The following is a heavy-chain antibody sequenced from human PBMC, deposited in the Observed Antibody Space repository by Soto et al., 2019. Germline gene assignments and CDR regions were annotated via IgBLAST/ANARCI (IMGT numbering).Heavy chain of an antibody. CDR3: AKDDDYSSGWYGRHYDY. Sequence: PGGSLRLSCAASGFTFSSYAMSWVRQAPGKGLEWVSGISGSGGSTYYADSVKGRFTISRDNFKNTLYLQMNSLRAEDTAVYYCAKDDDYSSGWYGRHYDYWRQGTLVTVSS. J-gene: IGHJ4*02. D-gene: IGHD6-19*01. CDR2: ISGSGGST. V-gene: IGHV3-23*01. CDR1: GFTFSSYA.